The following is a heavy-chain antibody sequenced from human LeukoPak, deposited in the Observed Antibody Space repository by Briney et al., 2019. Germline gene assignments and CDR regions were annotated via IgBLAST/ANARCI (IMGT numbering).Heavy chain of an antibody. J-gene: IGHJ4*02. CDR1: GFTFSGHW. V-gene: IGHV3-74*03. CDR3: AREMRELYYYFDY. Sequence: GGSLRLSCTASGFTFSGHWIHWVRQAPGMGLVWVSRINEHGTDSMYAESVKGRFTISRDNAKNTVYLQMNSLRAEDTAVYYCAREMRELYYYFDYWGQGTLVTVSS. D-gene: IGHD1-26*01. CDR2: INEHGTDS.